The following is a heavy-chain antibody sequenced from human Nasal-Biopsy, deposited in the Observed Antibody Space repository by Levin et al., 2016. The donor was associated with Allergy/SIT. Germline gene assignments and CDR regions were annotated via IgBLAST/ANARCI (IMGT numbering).Heavy chain of an antibody. Sequence: SETLSLTCTVSGGSVSSDYYHWNWIRQPAGKGLEWIGRIYNSGSTTYNPSLKSRITISVDRSKNHLFLKLSSVTAADTAVYYCARAHHTYSYGLDVWGQGTTVTVSS. V-gene: IGHV4-61*02. J-gene: IGHJ6*02. D-gene: IGHD1-14*01. CDR1: GGSVSSDYYH. CDR3: ARAHHTYSYGLDV. CDR2: IYNSGST.